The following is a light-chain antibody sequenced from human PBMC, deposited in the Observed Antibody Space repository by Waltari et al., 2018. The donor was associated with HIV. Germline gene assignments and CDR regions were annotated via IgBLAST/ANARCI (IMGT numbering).Light chain of an antibody. CDR1: QPVSSN. CDR2: GAP. Sequence: EIVMTQSPATLSVSPGDRATLFCRASQPVSSNLAWYVQKPGQPPRLLIHGAPTGVTDLPSRFSASGSEKDYDLTISSLQSDDYAVYFCQQYHDWPRTFGQGTKVEIK. CDR3: QQYHDWPRT. V-gene: IGKV3-15*01. J-gene: IGKJ1*01.